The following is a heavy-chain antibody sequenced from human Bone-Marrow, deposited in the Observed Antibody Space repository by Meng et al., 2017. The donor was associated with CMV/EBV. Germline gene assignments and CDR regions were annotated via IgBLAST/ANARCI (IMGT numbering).Heavy chain of an antibody. V-gene: IGHV4-59*01. CDR1: GGSFSGYY. CDR2: IYYSGST. Sequence: SETLSLTCAVYGGSFSGYYWSWIRQPPGKGLEWIGYIYYSGSTNYNPSLKSRVTISVDTSKNQFSLKLSSVTAADTAVYYCARDVTTTGGYYYYGMDVWGQGTTVTVSS. J-gene: IGHJ6*02. D-gene: IGHD4-11*01. CDR3: ARDVTTTGGYYYYGMDV.